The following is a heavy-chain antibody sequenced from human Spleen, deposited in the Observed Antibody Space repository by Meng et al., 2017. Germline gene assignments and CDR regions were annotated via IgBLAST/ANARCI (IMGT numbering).Heavy chain of an antibody. Sequence: GESLKIPRAGPGFTLSTYNMNWVRQTPGKGLEWVPTIRGSGGSTYYADSVKGRFTFSRDNSKNTLYLQMNSLRAEDKAVYYCAKDKDYYDSGSKVFDFWGQGTLVTVSS. CDR3: AKDKDYYDSGSKVFDF. CDR1: GFTLSTYN. D-gene: IGHD3-10*01. J-gene: IGHJ4*02. CDR2: IRGSGGST. V-gene: IGHV3-23*01.